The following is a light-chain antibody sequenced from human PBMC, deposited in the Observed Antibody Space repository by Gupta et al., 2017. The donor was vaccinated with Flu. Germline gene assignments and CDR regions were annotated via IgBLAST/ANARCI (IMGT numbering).Light chain of an antibody. CDR2: DAS. Sequence: EIELTQSPATLSLSPGERATLSCRASQSVSTYLAWYQKKTGQAPRLLIYDASNRATGIPARFSGSGSGTDFTLTISSLEPEDFAVYYCQKRSNWPPYTFGQGTRLEIK. CDR3: QKRSNWPPYT. V-gene: IGKV3-11*01. J-gene: IGKJ2*01. CDR1: QSVSTY.